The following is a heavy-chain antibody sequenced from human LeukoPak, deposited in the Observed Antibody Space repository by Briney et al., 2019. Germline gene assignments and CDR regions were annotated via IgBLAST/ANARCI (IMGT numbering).Heavy chain of an antibody. CDR1: GGSFSGYY. V-gene: IGHV4-34*01. J-gene: IGHJ4*02. CDR3: AREVLLWFGESPFDY. Sequence: SETLSLTCAVHGGSFSGYYWSWIRQPPGKGLEWIGEINHSGSTNYNPSLKSRVTISVDTSKNQFSLKLSSVTAADTAVYYCAREVLLWFGESPFDYWGQGTLVTVSS. D-gene: IGHD3-10*01. CDR2: INHSGST.